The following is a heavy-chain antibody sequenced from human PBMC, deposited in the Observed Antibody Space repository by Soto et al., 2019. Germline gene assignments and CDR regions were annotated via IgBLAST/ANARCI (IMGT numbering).Heavy chain of an antibody. CDR3: ARGKASDY. Sequence: SQTLCLTCTVAGGSVSSGSYYWSWIRQPPGKGLEWIGYIYYSGSTNYNPSLKSRVTISVDTSKNQFSLKLSSVTAADTAVYYCARGKASDYWGQGTLVTVSS. CDR2: IYYSGST. V-gene: IGHV4-61*01. J-gene: IGHJ4*02. CDR1: GGSVSSGSYY.